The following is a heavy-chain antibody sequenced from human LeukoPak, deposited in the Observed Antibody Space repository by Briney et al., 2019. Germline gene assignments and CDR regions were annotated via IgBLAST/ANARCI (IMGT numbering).Heavy chain of an antibody. Sequence: GGSLRLSCTASGFTFSGYSMNWIRQAPGKGLEWVSSFGTRSASIYHAGSVKGRFAISRDNAKNSLYLQMNSLRAEDTALYYCAREVSEGFDFWGQGTLVTVSS. CDR1: GFTFSGYS. CDR3: AREVSEGFDF. J-gene: IGHJ4*02. CDR2: FGTRSASI. D-gene: IGHD3-22*01. V-gene: IGHV3-21*01.